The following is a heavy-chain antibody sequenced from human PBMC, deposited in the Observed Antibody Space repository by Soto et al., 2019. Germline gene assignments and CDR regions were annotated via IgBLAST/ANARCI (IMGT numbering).Heavy chain of an antibody. Sequence: ISRIIKAPGKGLEWVSAISGSGGSTYYADSVKGRFTISRDNSKNTLYLQMNSLRAEDTDGIRGAVPVSAFLLKRSSDL. V-gene: IGHV3-23*01. D-gene: IGHD2-15*01. CDR2: ISGSGGST. J-gene: IGHJ2*01. CDR3: AVPVSAFLLKRSSDL.